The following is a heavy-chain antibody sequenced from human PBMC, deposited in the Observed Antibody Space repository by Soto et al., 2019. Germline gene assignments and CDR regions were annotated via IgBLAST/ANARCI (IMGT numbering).Heavy chain of an antibody. J-gene: IGHJ5*02. CDR2: ISSSGSTI. Sequence: GGSLRLSCASSGFTFSDYYMSLIRQAPGKGLEWVSYISSSGSTIYYADSVKGRFTISRDNAKNSLYLQMNSLRAEDTAVYYCARIRYYDSGSSINWFDPWGQGTLVTVSS. CDR1: GFTFSDYY. D-gene: IGHD3-10*01. CDR3: ARIRYYDSGSSINWFDP. V-gene: IGHV3-11*01.